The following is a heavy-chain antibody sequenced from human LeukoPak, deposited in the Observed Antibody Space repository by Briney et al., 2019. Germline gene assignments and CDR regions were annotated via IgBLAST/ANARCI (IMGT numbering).Heavy chain of an antibody. V-gene: IGHV3-11*05. CDR1: GFTFSDYY. J-gene: IGHJ4*02. CDR3: ARGTPSGSYLDY. Sequence: GGSLRLSCAASGFTFSDYYMSWIRQAPGKGLEWVSYISSSSSYTNYADSVKGRFTIPRDNAKNSLYLQMNSLRAEDTAVYYCARGTPSGSYLDYWGQGTLVTVSS. D-gene: IGHD1-26*01. CDR2: ISSSSSYT.